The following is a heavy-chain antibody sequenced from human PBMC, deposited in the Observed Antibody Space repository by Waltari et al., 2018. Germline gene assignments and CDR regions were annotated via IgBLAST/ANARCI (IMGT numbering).Heavy chain of an antibody. Sequence: QVQLQESGPGLVKPSETLSLTCTVSGGSISSYYWSWIRQPPGKGLEWIGYIYYSRSTNYNPSLKSRVTISVDTSKNQFSLKLSSVTAADTAVYYCARDLRVATIGDYFDYWGQGTLVTVSS. D-gene: IGHD5-12*01. CDR2: IYYSRST. CDR3: ARDLRVATIGDYFDY. CDR1: GGSISSYY. V-gene: IGHV4-59*12. J-gene: IGHJ4*02.